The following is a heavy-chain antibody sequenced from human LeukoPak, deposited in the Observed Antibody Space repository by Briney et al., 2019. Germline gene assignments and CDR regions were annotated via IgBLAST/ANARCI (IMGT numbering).Heavy chain of an antibody. CDR3: AKDQLYSSGWYSFDY. V-gene: IGHV1-69*01. Sequence: SVKVSCKASGGTFSSYAISWVRQAPGQGLEWMGGIIPIFGTANYAQKFQGRVTITADESTSTAYMELSSLRSEDTAVYYCAKDQLYSSGWYSFDYWGQGTLVTVSS. D-gene: IGHD6-19*01. CDR2: IIPIFGTA. CDR1: GGTFSSYA. J-gene: IGHJ4*02.